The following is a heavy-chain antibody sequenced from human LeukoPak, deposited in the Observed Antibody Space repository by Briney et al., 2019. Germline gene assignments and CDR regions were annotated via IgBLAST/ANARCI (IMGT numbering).Heavy chain of an antibody. CDR1: GYTFNNYG. J-gene: IGHJ1*01. D-gene: IGHD4-11*01. CDR2: ISVHNDDT. V-gene: IGHV1-18*01. Sequence: ASVTVSCKASGYTFNNYGISWVRPAPGQGLEWMGMISVHNDDTNYAQKFQGRVTMTTDTSTSTAYMELRSLRSDDTAVYYCARDKAVTTEVTQYFQHWGQGTLVTVSS. CDR3: ARDKAVTTEVTQYFQH.